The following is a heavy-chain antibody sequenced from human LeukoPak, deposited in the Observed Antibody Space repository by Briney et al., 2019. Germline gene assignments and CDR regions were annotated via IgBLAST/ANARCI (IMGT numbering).Heavy chain of an antibody. J-gene: IGHJ4*02. V-gene: IGHV4-34*01. Sequence: SETLSLTCAVYGGSFSGYYWGWIRQPPGKGLEWIGEINHSGSTNYNPSLKRRVTISVDTSKNQFSLKLSSVTAADAAVYYCARVRYYFDYWGQGTLVTVSS. CDR2: INHSGST. CDR1: GGSFSGYY. CDR3: ARVRYYFDY.